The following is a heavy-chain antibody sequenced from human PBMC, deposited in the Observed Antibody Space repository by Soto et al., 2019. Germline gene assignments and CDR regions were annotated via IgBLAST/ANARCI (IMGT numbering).Heavy chain of an antibody. CDR3: AHRATMTIFGLIIDNGVWFDP. Sequence: QITLKESGPTLVKPTQTLTLTCTFSGFSLSTSGAAVGWIRQPPGRALEWLALIYWDGDRRYNPSLQSRLTIDKATSRNQVALTLTSVDPAETATYYCAHRATMTIFGLIIDNGVWFDPWGQGTLVIVSS. CDR1: GFSLSTSGAA. D-gene: IGHD3-3*01. CDR2: IYWDGDR. V-gene: IGHV2-5*02. J-gene: IGHJ5*02.